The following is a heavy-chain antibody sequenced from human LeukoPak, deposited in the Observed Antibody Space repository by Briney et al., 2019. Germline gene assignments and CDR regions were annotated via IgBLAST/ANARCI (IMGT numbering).Heavy chain of an antibody. Sequence: PGGSLRLSCAVSGFTFSDYNMRWIRQAPGKGLEWVANIKEDGSDKNYVDSVKGRFTISRDNAKNSLYLQMNSLRAEDTAVYYCARDAGYGYDRFDYWGQGTQVTVSS. D-gene: IGHD5-18*01. J-gene: IGHJ4*02. V-gene: IGHV3-7*01. CDR2: IKEDGSDK. CDR3: ARDAGYGYDRFDY. CDR1: GFTFSDYN.